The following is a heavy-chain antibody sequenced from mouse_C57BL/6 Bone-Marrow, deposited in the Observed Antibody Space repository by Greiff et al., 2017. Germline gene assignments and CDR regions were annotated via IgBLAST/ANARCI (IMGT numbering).Heavy chain of an antibody. D-gene: IGHD1-1*01. J-gene: IGHJ3*01. V-gene: IGHV2-5*01. CDR2: IWRGGST. Sequence: VQLQESGPGLVQPSQTLSITCTVSGFSLTSYCVHWVRQSPGKGLEWLGVIWRGGSTDYYAAFMSSLSTTKDNSKGQVFFKMNSLQADDAAIYYCAKGPYYYGSSLADWGQGTLVTVSA. CDR1: GFSLTSYC. CDR3: AKGPYYYGSSLAD.